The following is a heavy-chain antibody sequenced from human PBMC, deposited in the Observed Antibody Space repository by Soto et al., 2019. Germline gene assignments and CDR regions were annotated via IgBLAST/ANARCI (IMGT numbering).Heavy chain of an antibody. CDR2: INHRGST. J-gene: IGHJ3*01. CDR3: ARVERGTSTTVVDSFDL. D-gene: IGHD2-2*01. Sequence: QMQLQQWGAGLLKPSETLSLTCAVYGGPISDYYWSWIRQAPGAGLEWMGEINHRGSTHDSPSLKSRVTLSIDTSKSQISLYLSSVTAADTAMYYCARVERGTSTTVVDSFDLWGQGTMVTVSS. V-gene: IGHV4-34*01. CDR1: GGPISDYY.